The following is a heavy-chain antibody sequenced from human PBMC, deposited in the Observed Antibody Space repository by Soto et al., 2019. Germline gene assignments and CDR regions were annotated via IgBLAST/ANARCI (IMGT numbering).Heavy chain of an antibody. CDR3: TRGHGFNGASFDY. CDR1: GGTFSSYS. J-gene: IGHJ4*02. D-gene: IGHD2-8*01. V-gene: IGHV1-69*01. CDR2: IIPIFGIP. Sequence: QVQLVQSGAEVKKPGSSVKVSCKTSGGTFSSYSVSWVRQAPGQGLEWMGGIIPIFGIPTYAQKFQVRVTISADEYTSTASMELSGLRSEDTAIYYCTRGHGFNGASFDYWGQGTLVTVSS.